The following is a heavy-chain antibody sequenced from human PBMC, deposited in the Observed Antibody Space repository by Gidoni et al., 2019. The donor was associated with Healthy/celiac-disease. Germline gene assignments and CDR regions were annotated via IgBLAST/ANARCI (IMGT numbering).Heavy chain of an antibody. CDR2: ISSSSSYI. CDR3: ARDSIGLAAAGYYYYGMDV. V-gene: IGHV3-21*01. CDR1: GFTFSSSS. D-gene: IGHD6-13*01. J-gene: IGHJ6*01. Sequence: EVQLVESGGGLVKPGGSLRLSCAASGFTFSSSSMNWVRQAPGKGLEWVSSISSSSSYIYYADSVKGRFTISRDNAKNSLYLQMNSLRAEDTAVYYCARDSIGLAAAGYYYYGMDVWGQGTTVTVSS.